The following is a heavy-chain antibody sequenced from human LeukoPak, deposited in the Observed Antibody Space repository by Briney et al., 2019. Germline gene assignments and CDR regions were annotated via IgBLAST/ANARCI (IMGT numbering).Heavy chain of an antibody. CDR2: ISGSGGST. V-gene: IGHV3-23*01. Sequence: GGSLRLSCAASGFTFSSYAMSWVRQAPGKGLEWVSAISGSGGSTYYADSVKGRFTISRDNSKNTLYLQMNSLRAEDTAVYYCARDHCSSTSCYFPPDYWGQGTLVTVSS. CDR3: ARDHCSSTSCYFPPDY. J-gene: IGHJ4*02. CDR1: GFTFSSYA. D-gene: IGHD2-2*01.